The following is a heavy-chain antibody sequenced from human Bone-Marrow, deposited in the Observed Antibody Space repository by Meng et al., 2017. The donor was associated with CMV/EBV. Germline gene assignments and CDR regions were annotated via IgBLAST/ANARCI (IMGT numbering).Heavy chain of an antibody. V-gene: IGHV4-34*01. CDR1: GGSFSTYY. CDR2: INHSGST. CDR3: ARTFSSSWSSEGSDYFDY. Sequence: GSLRLSCAVYGGSFSTYYWSWIRQPPGKGLEWIGEINHSGSTNYNPSLKSRVSTSVDTSKNQFSLKLSSVTAADTAVYYCARTFSSSWSSEGSDYFDYWGQGTLVTVSS. D-gene: IGHD6-13*01. J-gene: IGHJ4*02.